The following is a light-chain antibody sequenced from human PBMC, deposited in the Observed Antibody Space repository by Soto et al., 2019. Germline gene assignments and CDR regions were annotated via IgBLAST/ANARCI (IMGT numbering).Light chain of an antibody. CDR1: QSISSW. Sequence: DIQMTQSPSTLSASVGDRVTITCRASQSISSWLAWYQQKPGKAPKLLSYDASSMESGVPSRFSGSGSGTEFTLTISSLQPDDFATYYCQQYNSYWTCGQGTKVEIK. J-gene: IGKJ1*01. CDR3: QQYNSYWT. CDR2: DAS. V-gene: IGKV1-5*01.